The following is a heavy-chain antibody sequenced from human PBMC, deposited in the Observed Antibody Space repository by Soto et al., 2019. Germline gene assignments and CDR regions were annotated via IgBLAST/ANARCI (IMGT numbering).Heavy chain of an antibody. CDR2: IIPIFGTA. CDR3: ARDLFGRSWYLPPSNYYYGMDV. V-gene: IGHV1-69*01. J-gene: IGHJ6*02. D-gene: IGHD6-13*01. CDR1: GGTFSSYA. Sequence: QVQLVQSGAEVKKPGSSVKVSCKASGGTFSSYAISWVRQAPGQGLEWMGGIIPIFGTANYAQKFQGRVTITADESTSTAYMELSSLRAEDTAVYYCARDLFGRSWYLPPSNYYYGMDVWGQGTTVTVSS.